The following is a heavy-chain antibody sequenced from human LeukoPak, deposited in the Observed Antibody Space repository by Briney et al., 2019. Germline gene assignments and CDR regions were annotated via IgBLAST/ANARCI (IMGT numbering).Heavy chain of an antibody. Sequence: SVKVSCKASGGTFSSYAISWVRQAPGQGLEWMGGIIPIFGTANYAQKFQGRVTITADEPTSTAYMELSSLRSEDTAVYYCARSSLYCSDGSCYSGYYGMDVWGQGTTVTVSS. CDR2: IIPIFGTA. CDR3: ARSSLYCSDGSCYSGYYGMDV. J-gene: IGHJ6*02. V-gene: IGHV1-69*13. D-gene: IGHD2-15*01. CDR1: GGTFSSYA.